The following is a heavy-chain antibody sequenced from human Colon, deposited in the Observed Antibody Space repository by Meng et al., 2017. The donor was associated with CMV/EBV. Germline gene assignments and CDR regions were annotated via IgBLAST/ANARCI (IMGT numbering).Heavy chain of an antibody. CDR3: AKDPNETHDYPKGAYNYYGMDV. J-gene: IGHJ6*02. CDR1: GFTFSNYG. D-gene: IGHD2-8*01. CDR2: IFFDGTNQ. V-gene: IGHV3-30*02. Sequence: GGSLRLSCAASGFTFSNYGMHWVRQAPGKGLEWLAFIFFDGTNQYYGDSVKGRFTISRDNYKSTLFLQMSSLRAEDTAVYYCAKDPNETHDYPKGAYNYYGMDVWGQGTTVIVSS.